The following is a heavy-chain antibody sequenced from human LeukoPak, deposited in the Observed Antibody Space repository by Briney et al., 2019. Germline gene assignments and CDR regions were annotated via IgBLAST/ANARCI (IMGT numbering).Heavy chain of an antibody. V-gene: IGHV1-2*02. J-gene: IGHJ6*03. CDR3: ARSVEGYCSGGSCYSYYYYMDV. CDR2: INPNSGGT. Sequence: ASVKVSCKTSGYTFTDYNLHWVRQAPGQGLEWMGWINPNSGGTNYVQKFQGRVTTTRDTSISTAYMELSRLRSDDTAVYYCARSVEGYCSGGSCYSYYYYMDVWGKGTTVTVSS. CDR1: GYTFTDYN. D-gene: IGHD2-15*01.